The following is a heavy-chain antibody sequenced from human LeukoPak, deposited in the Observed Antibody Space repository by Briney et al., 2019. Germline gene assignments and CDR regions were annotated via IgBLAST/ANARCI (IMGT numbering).Heavy chain of an antibody. CDR3: ARDTAVAALDC. D-gene: IGHD6-19*01. CDR1: GFSFSSHG. J-gene: IGHJ4*02. CDR2: IWSDGSKK. Sequence: GGSLRLSCAASGFSFSSHGFHWVRQAPGKGLEWVAAIWSDGSKKSYGDSVKGRFTISRDISKSTVYLQMNSLRVEDTALYFCARDTAVAALDCRGQGTLVTVSS. V-gene: IGHV3-33*01.